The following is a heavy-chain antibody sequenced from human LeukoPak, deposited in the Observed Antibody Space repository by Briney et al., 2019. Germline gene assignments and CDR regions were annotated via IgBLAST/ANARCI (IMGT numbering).Heavy chain of an antibody. Sequence: PSETLSLTCTVSGGSISNYYWSWIRQSPGKGLEWIGYIYYTGNTNYNPSLESRVIISVDMSKNQFSLKLSSVTAADTAVYYCARHECGGSCYPEDYWGQGTLVTVSS. CDR1: GGSISNYY. J-gene: IGHJ4*02. V-gene: IGHV4-59*08. D-gene: IGHD2-15*01. CDR3: ARHECGGSCYPEDY. CDR2: IYYTGNT.